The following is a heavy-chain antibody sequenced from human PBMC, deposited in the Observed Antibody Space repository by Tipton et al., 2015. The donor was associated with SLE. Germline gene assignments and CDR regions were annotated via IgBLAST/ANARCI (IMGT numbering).Heavy chain of an antibody. V-gene: IGHV4-59*08. Sequence: TLSLTCTVSGGSISSYYWSWIRQPPGKGLEWIGYIYYSGSTNYNPSLKSRVTISVDTSKNQFSLKLGSVTAADTAVYYCARQAHEGFDYWGQGTLVTVSS. CDR1: GGSISSYY. CDR3: ARQAHEGFDY. J-gene: IGHJ4*02. CDR2: IYYSGST.